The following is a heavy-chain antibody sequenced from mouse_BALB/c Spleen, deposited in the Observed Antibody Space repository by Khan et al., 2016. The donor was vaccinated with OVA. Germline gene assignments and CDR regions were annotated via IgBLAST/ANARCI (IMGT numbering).Heavy chain of an antibody. J-gene: IGHJ4*01. Sequence: QIQLVQSGPEVKKPGETVKISCKASGHTFTKFGMNWVKQAPGKGLKWMGWINTYTGEPTYADDFNGRFAFSLETSASTAYLQINNLKNEDTATYFCARPPYFSYVLDNWGQGTSVTVSP. CDR1: GHTFTKFG. CDR2: INTYTGEP. D-gene: IGHD2-10*01. V-gene: IGHV9-3-1*01. CDR3: ARPPYFSYVLDN.